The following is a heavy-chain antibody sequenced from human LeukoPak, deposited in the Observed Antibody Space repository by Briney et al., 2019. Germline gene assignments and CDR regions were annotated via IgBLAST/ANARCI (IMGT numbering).Heavy chain of an antibody. V-gene: IGHV4-39*01. CDR3: ARVLLWFGEPRNWFDP. J-gene: IGHJ5*02. Sequence: SETLSLTCTVSGGSISSSSYYWGWLRQPPGKGLEWIGSIYYSGSTYYNPSLKSRATISVDTSKNQFSLKLSSVTAADTAVYYCARVLLWFGEPRNWFDPWGQGTLVTVSS. CDR2: IYYSGST. D-gene: IGHD3-10*01. CDR1: GGSISSSSYY.